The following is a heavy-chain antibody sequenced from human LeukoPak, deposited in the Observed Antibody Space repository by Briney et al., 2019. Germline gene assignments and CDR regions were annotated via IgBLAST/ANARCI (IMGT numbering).Heavy chain of an antibody. D-gene: IGHD6-19*01. CDR1: GFTFSSYS. J-gene: IGHJ4*02. CDR2: ISSSSSTI. Sequence: GGSLRLSCAASGFTFSSYSMNWVRQAPGKGLEWVSYISSSSSTIYYADSVKGRFTISRDNAKNSLYLQMNSLRAEDTAVYYCARDLTTAVAGGGPFDYWGQGTLVTVSS. V-gene: IGHV3-48*04. CDR3: ARDLTTAVAGGGPFDY.